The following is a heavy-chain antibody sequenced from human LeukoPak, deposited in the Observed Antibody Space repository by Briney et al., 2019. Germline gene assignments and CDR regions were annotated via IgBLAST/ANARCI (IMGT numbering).Heavy chain of an antibody. CDR2: IYYSGST. J-gene: IGHJ4*02. D-gene: IGHD1-26*01. V-gene: IGHV4-30-4*08. CDR3: ARGGATDNY. Sequence: PSETLSLTCTVSGGSISSGDYYWSWIRQPPGKGLEWIGYIYYSGSTYYNPSLKSRVTISVDTSKNQFSLKLSSVTAAGTAVYYGARGGATDNYWAREPRVTVPS. CDR1: GGSISSGDYY.